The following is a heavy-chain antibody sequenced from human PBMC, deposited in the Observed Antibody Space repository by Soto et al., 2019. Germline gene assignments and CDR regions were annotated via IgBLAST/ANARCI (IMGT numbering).Heavy chain of an antibody. CDR3: ARDWLGCSGDSCHPGSPGYYYYGMDV. D-gene: IGHD2-15*01. Sequence: KSSETLSLTCTVSGGSISFYHWSWIRQPPGKGLEWIGYIYYSGSTNYNPSLKSRVTISADTSKNQFSLRLTSVTAADTAVYYCARDWLGCSGDSCHPGSPGYYYYGMDVWGQGTTVTVSS. V-gene: IGHV4-59*12. CDR1: GGSISFYH. CDR2: IYYSGST. J-gene: IGHJ6*02.